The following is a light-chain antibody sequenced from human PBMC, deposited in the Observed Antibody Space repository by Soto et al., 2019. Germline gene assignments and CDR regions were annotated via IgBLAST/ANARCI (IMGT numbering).Light chain of an antibody. Sequence: QSVLTQPASVSASPGQSITISCTGTSGDVGAYNYVSWYQHRPGKVPQLIIYDVTNRPSGVSNRFSGSKSGNTASLTISGLQAEDEADYYCFSYTISNTYVFGTWTKLTVL. CDR2: DVT. CDR1: SGDVGAYNY. CDR3: FSYTISNTYV. J-gene: IGLJ1*01. V-gene: IGLV2-14*03.